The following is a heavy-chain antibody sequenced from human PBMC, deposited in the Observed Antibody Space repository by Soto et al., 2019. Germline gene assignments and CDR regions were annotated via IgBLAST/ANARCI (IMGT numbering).Heavy chain of an antibody. CDR2: INPNSGGT. CDR1: GYTFTGYY. J-gene: IGHJ4*02. D-gene: IGHD1-26*01. CDR3: ARDLKSRRWITNSGDQ. Sequence: ASVKVSCKASGYTFTGYYMHWVRQAPGQGLEWMGWINPNSGGTNYAQKFQGRVTMTRDTSISTAYMELSRLRSDDTAVYYCARDLKSRRWITNSGDQWGQGTLVTVSS. V-gene: IGHV1-2*02.